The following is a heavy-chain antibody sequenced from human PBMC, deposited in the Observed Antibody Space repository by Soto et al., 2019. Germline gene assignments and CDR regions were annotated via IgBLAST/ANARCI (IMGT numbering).Heavy chain of an antibody. V-gene: IGHV4-34*01. Sequence: SETLSLTCAVYGGSLSGYYWSWIRQPPGKGLEWIGEINHSGSTNYNPSLKSRVTISVDTSKNQFSLKLSSVTAADTAVYYCARGPANYDFWSGYYRTYDYWGQGTLVTVSS. D-gene: IGHD3-3*01. CDR3: ARGPANYDFWSGYYRTYDY. CDR2: INHSGST. CDR1: GGSLSGYY. J-gene: IGHJ4*02.